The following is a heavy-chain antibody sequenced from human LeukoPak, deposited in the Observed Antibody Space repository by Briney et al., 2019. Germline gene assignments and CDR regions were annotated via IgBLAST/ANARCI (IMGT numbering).Heavy chain of an antibody. J-gene: IGHJ4*02. D-gene: IGHD3-10*01. V-gene: IGHV3-11*01. CDR2: ISTSGSTK. Sequence: GGSLRLSCAASGFTFSDYYMNWTRQAPGKGLEWVSYISTSGSTKYYADSVKGRFTMSRDNAKNSLYLQMNSLRAEDTAVYYCARNMVRGVIFPLGYWGQGILVTVSS. CDR3: ARNMVRGVIFPLGY. CDR1: GFTFSDYY.